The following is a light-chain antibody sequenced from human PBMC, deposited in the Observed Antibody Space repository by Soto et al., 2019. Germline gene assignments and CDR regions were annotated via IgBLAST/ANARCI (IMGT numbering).Light chain of an antibody. CDR3: SSYTSSSTPWV. J-gene: IGLJ3*02. V-gene: IGLV2-14*01. CDR2: DVS. CDR1: SSDVGGYNY. Sequence: QSVLTQPSSVSGSPGQSSNISCTGTSSDVGGYNYVSWYQQHPGKAPKLMIYDVSNRPSGVSNRFSGSKSGNTASLTISGLQAEDEADYYCSSYTSSSTPWVFGGGTKLTVL.